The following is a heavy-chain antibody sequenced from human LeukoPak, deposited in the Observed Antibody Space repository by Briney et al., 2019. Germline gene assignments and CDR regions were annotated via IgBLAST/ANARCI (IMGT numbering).Heavy chain of an antibody. V-gene: IGHV4-34*01. Sequence: SETLSLTCAVYGGSFSGYYWSWIRQPPGKGLEWIGSIYYSGSTYYNPSLKSRVTISVDTSKNQFSLKLSSVTAADTAVYYCARRDSYGLDYWGQGTLVTVSS. CDR2: IYYSGST. D-gene: IGHD5-18*01. CDR3: ARRDSYGLDY. J-gene: IGHJ4*02. CDR1: GGSFSGYY.